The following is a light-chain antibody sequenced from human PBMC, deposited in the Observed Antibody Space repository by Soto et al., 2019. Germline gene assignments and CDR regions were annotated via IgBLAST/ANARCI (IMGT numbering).Light chain of an antibody. CDR3: QQYDNGPPPT. J-gene: IGKJ3*01. Sequence: EVVLTQSPGTLSWSPGERATLPCRASQSVSSSYLAWYQQKPGQAPRLLIYGASSRATGIPDRFSGSGSGTDVPRTSNGWDPDDPAVELFQQYDNGPPPTFGPGTKVDIK. V-gene: IGKV3-20*01. CDR1: QSVSSSY. CDR2: GAS.